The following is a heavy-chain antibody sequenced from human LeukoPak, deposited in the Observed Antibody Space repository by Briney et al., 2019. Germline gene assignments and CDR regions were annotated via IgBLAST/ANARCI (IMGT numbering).Heavy chain of an antibody. J-gene: IGHJ6*02. V-gene: IGHV1-8*01. CDR2: MNPNSGNT. CDR3: ARGLYYDWYYGMDV. D-gene: IGHD3-3*01. Sequence: ASVKVSCKASGYTFTSYDINWVRQATGQGLEWRGWMNPNSGNTGYAQKFQGRVTMTRNTSISTAYMELSSLRSEDTAVYYCARGLYYDWYYGMDVWGQGTTVTVSS. CDR1: GYTFTSYD.